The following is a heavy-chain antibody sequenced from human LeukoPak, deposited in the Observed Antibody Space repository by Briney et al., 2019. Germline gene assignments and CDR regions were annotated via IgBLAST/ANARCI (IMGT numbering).Heavy chain of an antibody. Sequence: ASVKVSCKASGYTFTGYYMHWVRQAPGQGLEWMGWINPNSGGTDYAQKFQGRVTMARDTSISTPYMEVSSLTSDDTAVYYCSRGRADGYSGYDFGDYSGQGTLVTVSS. CDR3: SRGRADGYSGYDFGDY. D-gene: IGHD5-12*01. J-gene: IGHJ4*02. CDR2: INPNSGGT. V-gene: IGHV1-2*02. CDR1: GYTFTGYY.